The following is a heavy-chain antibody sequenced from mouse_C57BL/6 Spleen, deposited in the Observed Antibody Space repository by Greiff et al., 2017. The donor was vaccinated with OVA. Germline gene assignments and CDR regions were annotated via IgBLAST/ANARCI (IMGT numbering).Heavy chain of an antibody. J-gene: IGHJ2*01. CDR3: ARCYGNPYYFDY. V-gene: IGHV1-50*01. CDR1: GYTFTSYW. Sequence: VQLQQPGAELMKPGASVKLSCKASGYTFTSYWMQWVKQRPGQGLEWIGEIDPSDSYTNYNQKFKGKATLTVDTSSSTAYMQLSSLTSEDSAVYYCARCYGNPYYFDYWGQGTTLTVSS. D-gene: IGHD2-1*01. CDR2: IDPSDSYT.